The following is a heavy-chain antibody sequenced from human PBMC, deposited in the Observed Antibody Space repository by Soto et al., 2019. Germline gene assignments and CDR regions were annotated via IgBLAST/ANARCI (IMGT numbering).Heavy chain of an antibody. CDR1: GYTFTSYG. CDR2: ISAYNGNT. V-gene: IGHV1-18*01. Sequence: QVQLVQSGAEVKKPGASVKVSCKASGYTFTSYGISWVRQAPGQGLERMGWISAYNGNTNYAQKLQGRXTXTXXTSTSTAYMELRSLRSYDTAVYYCARDEFGDPGVYWGQGSLVTVSS. D-gene: IGHD4-17*01. J-gene: IGHJ4*02. CDR3: ARDEFGDPGVY.